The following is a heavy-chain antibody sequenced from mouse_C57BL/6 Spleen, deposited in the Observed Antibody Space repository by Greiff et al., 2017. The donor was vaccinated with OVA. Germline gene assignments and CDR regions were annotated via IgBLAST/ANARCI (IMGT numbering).Heavy chain of an antibody. CDR3: AIPQTDAMDY. CDR2: IDPSDSYT. J-gene: IGHJ4*01. Sequence: QVQLQQPGAELVMPGASVKLSCKASGYTFTSYWMHWVKQRPGQGLEWIGEIDPSDSYTNYNQKFKGKSTLTVDKSSSTAYMQLSSLTSEDAAVYYCAIPQTDAMDYWGQGTSVTVSS. V-gene: IGHV1-69*01. CDR1: GYTFTSYW.